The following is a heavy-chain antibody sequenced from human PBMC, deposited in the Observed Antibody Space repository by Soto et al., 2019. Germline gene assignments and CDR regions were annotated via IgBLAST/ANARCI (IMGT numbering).Heavy chain of an antibody. Sequence: QVHLVESGGGVVQPGRSLRLSCVGSGFTFSRYGMHWVRQAPGGGLEWVAVIVNHGNDRDYADSVKGRFAISRDNSKNTLYLQTDNLGVEDAAMYYCARDDDYEANGLDYWGQGTLVTVSS. CDR3: ARDDDYEANGLDY. J-gene: IGHJ4*02. D-gene: IGHD4-17*01. V-gene: IGHV3-33*01. CDR2: IVNHGNDR. CDR1: GFTFSRYG.